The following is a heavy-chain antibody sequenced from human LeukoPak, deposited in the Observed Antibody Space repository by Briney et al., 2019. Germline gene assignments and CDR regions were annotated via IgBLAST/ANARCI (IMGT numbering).Heavy chain of an antibody. J-gene: IGHJ4*02. D-gene: IGHD3-3*01. CDR2: TKGDESDD. Sequence: GGSLRLSCAASGFSFSRYWMTWVRQAPGKGLEWVANTKGDESDDHYVASVRGRFTISRDNAKRSLYLQMNKLRAEDTGVYYCARVADYDFLSGYYSPFDHWGQGVLVIVSS. V-gene: IGHV3-7*01. CDR1: GFSFSRYW. CDR3: ARVADYDFLSGYYSPFDH.